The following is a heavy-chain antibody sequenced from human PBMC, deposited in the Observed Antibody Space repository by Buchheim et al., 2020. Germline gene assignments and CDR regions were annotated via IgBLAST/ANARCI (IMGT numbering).Heavy chain of an antibody. CDR3: AKDISIFGVVRAYGMDV. CDR2: ISGSGGST. CDR1: GFTFSSYA. Sequence: EVQLLESGGGLVQPGGSLRLSCAASGFTFSSYAMSWVRQAPGKGLEWVSAISGSGGSTYFADSVKGRFPISRDNSKNTLYLQMDSRRAEDTAVYYCAKDISIFGVVRAYGMDVWGQGTT. V-gene: IGHV3-23*01. J-gene: IGHJ6*02. D-gene: IGHD3-3*01.